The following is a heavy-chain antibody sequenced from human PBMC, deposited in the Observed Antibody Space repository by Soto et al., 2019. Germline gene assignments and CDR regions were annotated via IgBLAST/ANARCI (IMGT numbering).Heavy chain of an antibody. Sequence: GSSVKVSCEASGGTFSSYAISWVRQAPGQGLEWMGWINPNSGDTNYSQKFQGRVTMTRDTSIRTVYMELSGLRSDDTAVYYCARALVRLWDWLSDHYHYIIDFRGQRTTV. J-gene: IGHJ6*02. CDR1: GGTFSSYA. V-gene: IGHV1-2*02. CDR2: INPNSGDT. CDR3: ARALVRLWDWLSDHYHYIIDF. D-gene: IGHD3-3*01.